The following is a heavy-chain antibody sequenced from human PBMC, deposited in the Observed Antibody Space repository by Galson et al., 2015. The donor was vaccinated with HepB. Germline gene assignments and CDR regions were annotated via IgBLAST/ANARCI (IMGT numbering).Heavy chain of an antibody. Sequence: SLRLSCAASGFTVSSNHMSWVRQAPGKGLEWVSVIYSGGSTYYADSVKGRFTISRDNSKNTLYLQMNSLRAEDTAVYYCARRGGSSSGNWFDPWGQETLVTVSS. CDR2: IYSGGST. CDR3: ARRGGSSSGNWFDP. V-gene: IGHV3-66*01. D-gene: IGHD6-6*01. J-gene: IGHJ5*02. CDR1: GFTVSSNH.